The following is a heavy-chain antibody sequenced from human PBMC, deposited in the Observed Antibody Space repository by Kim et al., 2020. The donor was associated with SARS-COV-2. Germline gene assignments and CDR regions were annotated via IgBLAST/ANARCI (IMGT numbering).Heavy chain of an antibody. CDR1: GFTFSSYS. CDR2: ISSSSSYI. D-gene: IGHD3-22*01. Sequence: GGSLRLSCAASGFTFSSYSMNWVRQAPGKGLEWVSSISSSSSYIYYADSVKGRFTISRDNAKNSLYLQMNSLRAEDTAVYYCARYYDSSGYRPHADLDYWGQGTLVTVSS. CDR3: ARYYDSSGYRPHADLDY. J-gene: IGHJ4*02. V-gene: IGHV3-21*01.